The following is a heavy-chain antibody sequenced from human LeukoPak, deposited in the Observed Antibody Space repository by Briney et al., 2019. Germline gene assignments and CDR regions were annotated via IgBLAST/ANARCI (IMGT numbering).Heavy chain of an antibody. CDR2: ITWGATDT. D-gene: IGHD5-24*01. CDR1: GFKFPDSA. V-gene: IGHV3-43*01. CDR3: AKDVSFRRGHNFDASDV. Sequence: PGGSLRLSCSASGFKFPDSAMHWVHQPPGKGLEWIALITWGATDTYYADSVRGRFTVSRDDSSSTLYLQMNSLRSEDTALYFCAKDVSFRRGHNFDASDVWGLGTMVIVSS. J-gene: IGHJ3*01.